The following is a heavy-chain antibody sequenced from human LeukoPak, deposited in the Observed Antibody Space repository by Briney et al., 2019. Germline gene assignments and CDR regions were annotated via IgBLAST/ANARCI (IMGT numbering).Heavy chain of an antibody. CDR1: GYSFTSYW. J-gene: IGHJ3*02. CDR3: ASRIVGATYAFDI. V-gene: IGHV5-51*01. CDR2: IYPGDSDT. Sequence: GASLQISCKGSGYSFTSYWIGWVRQLPGKGLEWMGIIYPGDSDTRYSPSFQGQVTISADKSISTAYLQWSSLKASDTAMYYCASRIVGATYAFDIWGQGTMVTVSS. D-gene: IGHD1-26*01.